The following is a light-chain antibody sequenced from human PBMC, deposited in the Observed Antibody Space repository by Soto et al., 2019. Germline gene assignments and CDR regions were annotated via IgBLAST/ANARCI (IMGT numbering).Light chain of an antibody. V-gene: IGKV1-8*01. CDR3: QQYYSYPPLT. CDR1: QGISSY. J-gene: IGKJ4*01. Sequence: AIRMTQSPSSFSASTGDRVTITCRASQGISSYLSWYQQKQGKAPKLLIYAASTLQSGVPSRFSGSGSGTDCTLIISCLQSEDFATYYCQQYYSYPPLTFGGGTKVEIK. CDR2: AAS.